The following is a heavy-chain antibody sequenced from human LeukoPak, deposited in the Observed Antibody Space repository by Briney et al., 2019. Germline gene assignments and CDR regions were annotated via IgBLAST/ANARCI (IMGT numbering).Heavy chain of an antibody. CDR2: IIPIFRTT. V-gene: IGHV1-69*05. Sequence: SVKVSCKASGGTFSNYAFSWVRQAPGQGLEWMGGIIPIFRTTNYAEQFQGRVTITTDESTNTAYLDPSSLRSEDTAVYYCAKDDGSATMGFDSWGQGTLVSVSS. CDR3: AKDDGSATMGFDS. CDR1: GGTFSNYA. D-gene: IGHD1-26*01. J-gene: IGHJ5*01.